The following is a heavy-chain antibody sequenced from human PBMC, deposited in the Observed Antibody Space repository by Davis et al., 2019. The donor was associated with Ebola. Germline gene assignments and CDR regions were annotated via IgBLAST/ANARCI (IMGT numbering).Heavy chain of an antibody. Sequence: ASVKVSCKASGYAFRNYGISWVRQAPGQGLEWMGWISGYNDDINYAQKLQGRVTMATDRSTNTAYMDLRSLTSDDTAIYYCARDRGNWNDFYYYGVDVWGQGTTVTVSS. CDR2: ISGYNDDI. CDR3: ARDRGNWNDFYYYGVDV. J-gene: IGHJ6*02. V-gene: IGHV1-18*01. CDR1: GYAFRNYG. D-gene: IGHD1-1*01.